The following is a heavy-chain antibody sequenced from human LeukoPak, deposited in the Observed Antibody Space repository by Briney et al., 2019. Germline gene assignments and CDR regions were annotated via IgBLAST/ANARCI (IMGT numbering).Heavy chain of an antibody. V-gene: IGHV3-21*01. D-gene: IGHD3-22*01. CDR3: VRLRRNSDSSGYYYYYDY. CDR1: EFTFNSYS. CDR2: INRGATYI. Sequence: GGSLRLSCTVSEFTFNSYSMNWVRQAPGKGLEWVASINRGATYIYYADSMKGRFTISRDDAKSSLYLQMNSLRAEDTAVYYCVRLRRNSDSSGYYYYYDYWGQGILVTVSS. J-gene: IGHJ4*02.